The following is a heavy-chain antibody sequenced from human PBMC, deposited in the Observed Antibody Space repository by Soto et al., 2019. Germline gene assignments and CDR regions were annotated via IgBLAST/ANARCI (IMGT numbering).Heavy chain of an antibody. J-gene: IGHJ4*02. CDR2: ISSSSSYI. Sequence: GGSLRLSCAASGFTFSSYSMNWVRQAPGKGLEWVSSISSSSSYIYYADSVKGRFTISRDNAKNSLYLQMNSLRAEDTAVYYCASLGYCSGGSCDDFDYWGQGTLVTVSS. D-gene: IGHD2-15*01. CDR3: ASLGYCSGGSCDDFDY. V-gene: IGHV3-21*01. CDR1: GFTFSSYS.